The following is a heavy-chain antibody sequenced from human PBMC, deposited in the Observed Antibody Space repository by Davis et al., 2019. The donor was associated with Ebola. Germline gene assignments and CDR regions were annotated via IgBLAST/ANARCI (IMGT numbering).Heavy chain of an antibody. CDR3: ARGHGSGWFNWYFDL. CDR1: GGTFSSYD. V-gene: IGHV1-8*02. J-gene: IGHJ2*01. Sequence: AASVKVSCKASGGTFSSYDINWVRQATGQGLEWMGWMNPNSGNTGYAQKFQGRVTMTRNTSISTAYMELSSLRSEDTAVYYCARGHGSGWFNWYFDLWGRGTLVTVSS. CDR2: MNPNSGNT. D-gene: IGHD6-19*01.